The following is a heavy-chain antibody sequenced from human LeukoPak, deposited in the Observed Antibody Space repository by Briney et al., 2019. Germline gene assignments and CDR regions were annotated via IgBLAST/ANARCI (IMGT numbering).Heavy chain of an antibody. CDR1: GDSISSGGYS. Sequence: PSETLSLTCAVSGDSISSGGYSWSWIRQTPGKGLEWIAYIHDSGSTYNNPSLKSRLSISIDTSKNQFSLKLSSVTAADTAVYYCARVVGGSWGLNWFDPWGQGTLVTVSS. J-gene: IGHJ5*02. CDR3: ARVVGGSWGLNWFDP. V-gene: IGHV4-30-4*07. CDR2: IHDSGST. D-gene: IGHD2-15*01.